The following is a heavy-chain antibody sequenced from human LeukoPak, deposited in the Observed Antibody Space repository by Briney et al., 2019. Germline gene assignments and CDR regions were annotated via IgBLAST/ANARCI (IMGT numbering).Heavy chain of an antibody. V-gene: IGHV4-34*01. CDR1: GGSFSGYY. D-gene: IGHD4-17*01. CDR2: INHSGST. J-gene: IGHJ4*02. CDR3: ARGLYGLSDY. Sequence: SETLSLTCAVYGGSFSGYYWSWIRQPPGKGLEWIGEINHSGSTNYNPSLKSRVTLSVDTSKNQFSLKLSSMTAADTAMYYCARGLYGLSDYWGQGALVTVSS.